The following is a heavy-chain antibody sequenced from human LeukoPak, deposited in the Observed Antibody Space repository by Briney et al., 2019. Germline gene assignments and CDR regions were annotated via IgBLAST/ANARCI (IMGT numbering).Heavy chain of an antibody. J-gene: IGHJ5*02. V-gene: IGHV1-46*01. CDR1: GYTFTSYY. Sequence: ASVKVSCKASGYTFTSYYMHWVRQAPGQGLEWMGIINPSGGSTSYAQKFQGRVTMTRNTSISTAYMELSSLRSEDTAVYYCASGVVPAAYGGYWFDPWGQGTLVTVSS. CDR2: INPSGGST. D-gene: IGHD2-2*01. CDR3: ASGVVPAAYGGYWFDP.